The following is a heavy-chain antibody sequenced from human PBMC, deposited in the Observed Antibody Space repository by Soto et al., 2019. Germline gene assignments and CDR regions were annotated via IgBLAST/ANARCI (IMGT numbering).Heavy chain of an antibody. CDR2: IKSKTDGGTT. V-gene: IGHV3-15*01. CDR1: GFTFSNAW. J-gene: IGHJ6*02. D-gene: IGHD3-9*01. CDR3: TTDHSEYYDILTRSHYYYYGMDV. Sequence: PGGSLRLSCAASGFTFSNAWMSWVRQAPGKGLEWVGRIKSKTDGGTTDYAAPVKGRFTISRDDSKNTLYLQMNSLKTEHTAVYYCTTDHSEYYDILTRSHYYYYGMDVWGQGTTVTVSS.